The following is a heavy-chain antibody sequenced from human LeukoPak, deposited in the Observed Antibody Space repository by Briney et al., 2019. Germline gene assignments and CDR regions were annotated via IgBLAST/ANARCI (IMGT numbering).Heavy chain of an antibody. J-gene: IGHJ6*03. V-gene: IGHV4-59*08. CDR2: IYYSGST. Sequence: SETLSLTRTVSGGSISSYYWSWIRQPPGKGLEWIGYIYYSGSTNYNPSLKSRVTISVDTSKNQFSLKLSSVTAADTAVYYCARARYCSSTSCYSTYYYYMDVWGKGTTVTVSS. D-gene: IGHD2-2*01. CDR3: ARARYCSSTSCYSTYYYYMDV. CDR1: GGSISSYY.